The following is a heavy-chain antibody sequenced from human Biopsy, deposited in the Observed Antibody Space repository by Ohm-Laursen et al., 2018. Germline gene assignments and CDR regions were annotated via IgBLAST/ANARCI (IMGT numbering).Heavy chain of an antibody. CDR3: ARATNSTGWPYYYFYGMDV. D-gene: IGHD2/OR15-2a*01. CDR2: ISNRGST. V-gene: IGHV4-59*01. J-gene: IGHJ6*02. CDR1: GGSMSSDY. Sequence: GTLSLTCTVSGGSMSSDYWSWIRQPPGKGLEWIGYISNRGSTNYNPSLRGRVTISVDTSRNQFSLRLNSVTAADTAVYYCARATNSTGWPYYYFYGMDVWGQGTTVTVSS.